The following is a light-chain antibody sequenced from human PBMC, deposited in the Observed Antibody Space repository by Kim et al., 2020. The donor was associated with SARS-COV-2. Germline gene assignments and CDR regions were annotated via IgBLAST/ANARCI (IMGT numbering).Light chain of an antibody. J-gene: IGKJ1*01. CDR3: QQYYSYPVWT. Sequence: STGDRVSITCRASQGISSYLAWYQQKPGKAPKLLVYAASTFQSGVPSRFNGSGSGTDFTLTISCLQSEDFATYYCQQYYSYPVWTFGQGTKVDIQ. CDR2: AAS. CDR1: QGISSY. V-gene: IGKV1-8*01.